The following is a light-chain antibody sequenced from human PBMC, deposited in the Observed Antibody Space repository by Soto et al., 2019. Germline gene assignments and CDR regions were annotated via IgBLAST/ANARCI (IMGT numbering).Light chain of an antibody. Sequence: QSVLTQPPSVSGSPGQRVTISCTGSSSNIGAGYDVNWYQQQPGTAPKLLISGNSNRPSGVPDRFSDFKSGTSAYLAITGRQAEDDDDYYCHSYDSRLSGVVFGGGTTVTVL. J-gene: IGLJ2*01. V-gene: IGLV1-40*01. CDR2: GNS. CDR3: HSYDSRLSGVV. CDR1: SSNIGAGYD.